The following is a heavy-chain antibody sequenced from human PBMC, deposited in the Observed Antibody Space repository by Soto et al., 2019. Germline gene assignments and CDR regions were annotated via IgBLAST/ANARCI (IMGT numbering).Heavy chain of an antibody. D-gene: IGHD2-15*01. CDR1: GYTFTSYG. Sequence: QVQLVQSGAEVKKPGASVKVSCKASGYTFTSYGISWVRQAPGLGLEWMGWISAYNGNTNYAQKRQGRVTMTTDTSTSAAYMELRSLRSDDTAVYYCARVFIVVVVAATTWFDPWGQGTLVTVSS. CDR2: ISAYNGNT. V-gene: IGHV1-18*01. J-gene: IGHJ5*02. CDR3: ARVFIVVVVAATTWFDP.